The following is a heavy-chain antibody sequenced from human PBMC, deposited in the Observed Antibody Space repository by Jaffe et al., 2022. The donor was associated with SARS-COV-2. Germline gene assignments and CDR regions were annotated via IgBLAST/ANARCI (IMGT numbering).Heavy chain of an antibody. V-gene: IGHV3-49*03. D-gene: IGHD6-13*01. Sequence: EVQLVESGGGLVQPGRPLRLSCTASGFTFGDYAMSWLRQAPGKGLEWVGFIRSRAYGGTTDYAASVKGRFTISRDDSKSIAYLQMNSLKTEDTAVYYCTRHHGPHIAVADYWGQGTLVTVSS. CDR3: TRHHGPHIAVADY. CDR1: GFTFGDYA. CDR2: IRSRAYGGTT. J-gene: IGHJ4*02.